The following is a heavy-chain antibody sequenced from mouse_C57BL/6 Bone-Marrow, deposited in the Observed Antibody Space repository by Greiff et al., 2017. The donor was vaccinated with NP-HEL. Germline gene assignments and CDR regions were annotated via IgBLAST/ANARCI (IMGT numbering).Heavy chain of an antibody. V-gene: IGHV14-3*01. J-gene: IGHJ4*01. CDR1: GFNIKNTY. CDR3: ASPFITTVVATFFYYAMDY. CDR2: IDPANGNT. Sequence: EVQLQQSVAELVRPGASVKLSCTASGFNIKNTYMHWVKQRPEQGLEWIGRIDPANGNTKYAPKFQGKATITADTSSNTAYLQLSSLTSEDTAIYCCASPFITTVVATFFYYAMDYWGQGTSVTVSS. D-gene: IGHD1-1*01.